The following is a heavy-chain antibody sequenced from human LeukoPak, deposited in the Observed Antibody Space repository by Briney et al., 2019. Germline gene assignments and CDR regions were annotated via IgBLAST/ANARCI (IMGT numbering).Heavy chain of an antibody. CDR1: GDSISNTNW. CDR2: VFHSGTS. CDR3: ARGVALDI. V-gene: IGHV4/OR15-8*01. J-gene: IGHJ3*02. Sequence: PSETLSLTCIVSGDSISNTNWWNWVRQPPGKGLEWIGEVFHSGTSNYNASLKSRVTISVDKPKNQFSLKLTSVTAADTAVYYCARGVALDIWGQGTLVSVSS.